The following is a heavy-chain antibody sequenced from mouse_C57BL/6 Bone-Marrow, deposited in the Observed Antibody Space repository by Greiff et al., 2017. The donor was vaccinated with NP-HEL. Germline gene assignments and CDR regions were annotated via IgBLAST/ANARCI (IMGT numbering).Heavy chain of an antibody. CDR1: GYSITSGYY. D-gene: IGHD2-5*01. CDR2: ISYDGSN. V-gene: IGHV3-6*01. J-gene: IGHJ3*01. Sequence: EVKLQESGPGLVKPSQSLSLTCSVTGYSITSGYYWNWIRQFPGNKLEWMGYISYDGSNNYNPSLKNRISITRDTSKNQFFLKLNSVTTEDTATYYCARGAKVYSKFPFAYWGQGTLVTVSA. CDR3: ARGAKVYSKFPFAY.